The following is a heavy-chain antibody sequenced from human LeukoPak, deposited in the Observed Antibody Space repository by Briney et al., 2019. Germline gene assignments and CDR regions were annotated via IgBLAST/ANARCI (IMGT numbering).Heavy chain of an antibody. CDR3: ARGQVTGHDAFDI. D-gene: IGHD1-20*01. V-gene: IGHV3-53*01. J-gene: IGHJ3*02. CDR2: IYSGGST. CDR1: GFTVSSNY. Sequence: GGSLRLSCAASGFTVSSNYMSWVRQAPGKGLEWVSVIYSGGSTYYADSVKGRFTISRDNSKNTLYLQMNSLRAEDTAVYYCARGQVTGHDAFDIWGQGTMVTVSS.